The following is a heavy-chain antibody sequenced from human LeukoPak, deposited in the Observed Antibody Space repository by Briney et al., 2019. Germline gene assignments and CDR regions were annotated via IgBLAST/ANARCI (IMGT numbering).Heavy chain of an antibody. J-gene: IGHJ5*02. Sequence: SETLSLTCTVSGGSISSCYWSWIRQPPGKGLEWIGYIYYSGSTNYNPSPKSRVTISVDTSKNQFSLKLSSVTAADTAVYYCARETYYDSSGLLGVNWFDPWGQGTLVTVSS. CDR1: GGSISSCY. CDR3: ARETYYDSSGLLGVNWFDP. CDR2: IYYSGST. V-gene: IGHV4-59*01. D-gene: IGHD3-22*01.